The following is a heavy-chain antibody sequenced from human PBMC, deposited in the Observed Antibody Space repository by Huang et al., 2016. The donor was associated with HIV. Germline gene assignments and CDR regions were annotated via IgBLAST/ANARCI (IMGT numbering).Heavy chain of an antibody. Sequence: QVQLVQSGAEVEKPGASVNLSCKASGFNFLTYALHWVRQAPGQRLEWMGWINGEGLTKYSQKFQGRVTSTRDRSASTVYVDFKSLTYEDTAVYYCARDKEAGTPFFDPWGQGTLVTVSS. D-gene: IGHD6-19*01. CDR1: GFNFLTYA. CDR2: INGEGLT. J-gene: IGHJ5*02. V-gene: IGHV1-3*01. CDR3: ARDKEAGTPFFDP.